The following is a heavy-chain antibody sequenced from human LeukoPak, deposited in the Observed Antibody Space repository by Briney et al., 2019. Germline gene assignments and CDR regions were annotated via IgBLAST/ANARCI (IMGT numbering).Heavy chain of an antibody. CDR3: ARGISGRYLVYFDN. CDR1: GGSISSGSYY. Sequence: SETLSLTCTVSGGSISSGSYYWSWIRQPAGKGLEYIGRMYTTGKTDYNPSLKSRVTISGDASTNQFSLRLTSVTAADTAVYYCARGISGRYLVYFDNWGQGTLVTVSS. D-gene: IGHD6-19*01. J-gene: IGHJ4*02. CDR2: MYTTGKT. V-gene: IGHV4-61*02.